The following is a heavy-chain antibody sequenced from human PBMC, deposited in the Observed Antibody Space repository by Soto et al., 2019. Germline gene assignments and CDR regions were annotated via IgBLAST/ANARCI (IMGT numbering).Heavy chain of an antibody. V-gene: IGHV2-5*01. D-gene: IGHD3-10*01. CDR2: IYWNDDK. Sequence: GSGPTLVNPTQTLTLTCTFSGFSLSTSGVGVVWIRQPPGKALEYLGVIYWNDDKRYRPSLKSRLTITKDTSKNQVVLTMTNMDPVDTATYYCAREARMVRGVIPYYNGMDVWGQGTTVTVSS. CDR3: AREARMVRGVIPYYNGMDV. J-gene: IGHJ6*02. CDR1: GFSLSTSGVG.